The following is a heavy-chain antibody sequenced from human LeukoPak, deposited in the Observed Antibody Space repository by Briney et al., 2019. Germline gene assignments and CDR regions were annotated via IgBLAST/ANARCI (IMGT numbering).Heavy chain of an antibody. V-gene: IGHV1-46*01. CDR1: GYSFTSSY. CDR3: ARDYGDYVLDY. CDR2: INPSGGST. D-gene: IGHD4-17*01. J-gene: IGHJ4*02. Sequence: ASVKVSCKASGYSFTSSYMHWVRQAPGQGLEWMGIINPSGGSTTYAQTFQGRVTMTRDMSTSTVYMELSSLRSEDTAVYYCARDYGDYVLDYWGQGTLVTVSS.